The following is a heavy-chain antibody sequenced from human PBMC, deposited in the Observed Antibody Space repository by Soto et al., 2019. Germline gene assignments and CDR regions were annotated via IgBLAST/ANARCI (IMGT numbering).Heavy chain of an antibody. J-gene: IGHJ5*02. Sequence: SETLSLTCTVSGYSISSGYYWGWIRQPPGKGLEWIGSIYHSGSTYYNPSLKSRVTISVDTSKNQFSLKLSSVTAADTAVYYCARVRSSSSWFDPWGQGTLVTVSS. CDR1: GYSISSGYY. CDR2: IYHSGST. D-gene: IGHD6-6*01. CDR3: ARVRSSSSWFDP. V-gene: IGHV4-38-2*02.